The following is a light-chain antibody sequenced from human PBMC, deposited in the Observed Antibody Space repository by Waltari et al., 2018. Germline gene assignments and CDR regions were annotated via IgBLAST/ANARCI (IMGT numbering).Light chain of an antibody. CDR3: SAWDSSLRVWV. V-gene: IGLV10-54*04. CDR1: SNNIGDQG. Sequence: QAGLTQPPSVSKDLRQTATLTCTGNSNNIGDQGAAWLQQHQGHPPKLLSYRNNNRPSGISDRFSAYRSGTTASLTITGLQPEDEADYYCSAWDSSLRVWVLGGGTRLTVL. J-gene: IGLJ3*02. CDR2: RNN.